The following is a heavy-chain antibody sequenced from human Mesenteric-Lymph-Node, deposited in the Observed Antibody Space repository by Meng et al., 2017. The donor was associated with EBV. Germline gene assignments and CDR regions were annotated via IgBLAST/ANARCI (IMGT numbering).Heavy chain of an antibody. CDR2: TYYRSKWYN. J-gene: IGHJ4*02. CDR1: GDSVSSSSGA. CDR3: ARDRGDSGLDY. Sequence: PHARPGLLKPSHTLSLPVAISGDSVSSSSGAWNWIRQSPSRGLELLGRTYYRSKWYNDYAVSVKSRITINTEPSKNQLSLQLSSVTPEDTAVYYCARDRGDSGLDYWGQGTLVTVSS. V-gene: IGHV6-1*01. D-gene: IGHD2-21*02.